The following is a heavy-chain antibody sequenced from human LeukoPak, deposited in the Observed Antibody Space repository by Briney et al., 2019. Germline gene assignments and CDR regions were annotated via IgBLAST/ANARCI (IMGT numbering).Heavy chain of an antibody. D-gene: IGHD1-7*01. CDR1: GFTFSSYE. CDR2: ISSSGSTI. Sequence: PGGSLRLSCAASGFTFSSYEMNWVRQAPGKGLEWFSYISSSGSTIYYADSVKGRFTISRDNAKNSLYLQMNSLRAEDTAVYYCSWGGRGTTRRGFDYWGQGTLVTVSS. V-gene: IGHV3-48*03. J-gene: IGHJ4*02. CDR3: SWGGRGTTRRGFDY.